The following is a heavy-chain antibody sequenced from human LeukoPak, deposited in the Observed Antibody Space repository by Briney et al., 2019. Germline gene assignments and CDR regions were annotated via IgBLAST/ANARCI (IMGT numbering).Heavy chain of an antibody. D-gene: IGHD1-26*01. CDR1: GGSFSGYY. Sequence: SDPLSLICAVYGGSFSGYYWSWLRQRPGRGVDWIGEINHSGSTNYHPSLKSRVSISVDTSKNQFSLKLSSVTAADTAVYDCARGLVGAIYHWGQGTLVTVSS. V-gene: IGHV4-34*01. CDR3: ARGLVGAIYH. J-gene: IGHJ4*02. CDR2: INHSGST.